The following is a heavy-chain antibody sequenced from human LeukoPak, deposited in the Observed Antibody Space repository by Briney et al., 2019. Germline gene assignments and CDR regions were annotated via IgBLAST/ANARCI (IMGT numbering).Heavy chain of an antibody. V-gene: IGHV3-15*01. Sequence: GGSLRLSCVGSGFTFSVAWMSWVRQAPGKGLEWVGRIKSKTDGGTTDYAAPVKGRFTISRDDSKNTLYLQMNSLKTEDTAVYYCTTDPYYDSSGYNHWGQGTLVTVSS. J-gene: IGHJ5*02. CDR1: GFTFSVAW. D-gene: IGHD3-22*01. CDR3: TTDPYYDSSGYNH. CDR2: IKSKTDGGTT.